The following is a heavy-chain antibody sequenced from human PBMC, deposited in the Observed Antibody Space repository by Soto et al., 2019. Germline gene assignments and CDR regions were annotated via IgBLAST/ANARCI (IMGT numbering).Heavy chain of an antibody. J-gene: IGHJ4*02. CDR1: GLPLSTSGMR. V-gene: IGHV2-70*04. Sequence: SGPTLANPTQTLTLTCTFSGLPLSTSGMRVSWIRQPPGKALEWLARIDWDDDKFYSTSLKTRLTISKDTSKNQVVLTMTNMDPVDTATYYCARDSSRAAQQNWGQGTLVTVSS. CDR2: IDWDDDK. D-gene: IGHD6-6*01. CDR3: ARDSSRAAQQN.